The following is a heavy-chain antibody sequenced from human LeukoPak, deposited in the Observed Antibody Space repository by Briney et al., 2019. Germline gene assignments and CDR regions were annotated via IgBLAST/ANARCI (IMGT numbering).Heavy chain of an antibody. CDR1: GGSLSSSF. D-gene: IGHD3-3*01. Sequence: SETLSLTCTVSGGSLSSSFWSWIRQPPGKGLEWIGYIYYTGNTNYNPSLKSRVTISVDTSKNQFSLEMTSVTAADTAVYYCAKVHDFWSGYSLDYWGQGTLVTVSS. CDR3: AKVHDFWSGYSLDY. CDR2: IYYTGNT. V-gene: IGHV4-59*01. J-gene: IGHJ4*02.